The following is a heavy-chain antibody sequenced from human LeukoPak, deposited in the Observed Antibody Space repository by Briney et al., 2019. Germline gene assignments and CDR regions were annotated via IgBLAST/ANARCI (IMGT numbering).Heavy chain of an antibody. Sequence: SETLSLTCSVSGGSISSSNYYWSWIRQPAGKGLEWIGRIYTSESTNYNPSLKSRVTISVDTSRNQFSLKLSSVTAADTVVYYCARGLWFGDENPPYFDYWGQGILVTVSS. CDR3: ARGLWFGDENPPYFDY. D-gene: IGHD3-10*01. V-gene: IGHV4-61*02. CDR2: IYTSEST. CDR1: GGSISSSNYY. J-gene: IGHJ4*02.